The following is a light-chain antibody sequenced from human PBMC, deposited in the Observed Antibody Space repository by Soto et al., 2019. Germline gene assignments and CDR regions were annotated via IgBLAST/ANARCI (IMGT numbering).Light chain of an antibody. CDR1: QNVGTY. V-gene: IGKV3-15*01. J-gene: IGKJ4*01. Sequence: IVMTQSPATLSVSPGERATISCRASQNVGTYLAWYQQKPGQAPRLVIYGASTRAAGIPARFSGSGSGTEFTPAISSLQSEDFSVYYYQQHNAWPLTFGGGTKVEIK. CDR3: QQHNAWPLT. CDR2: GAS.